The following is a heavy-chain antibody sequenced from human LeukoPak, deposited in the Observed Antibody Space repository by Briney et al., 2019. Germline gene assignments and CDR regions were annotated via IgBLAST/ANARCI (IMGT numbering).Heavy chain of an antibody. D-gene: IGHD4-23*01. CDR1: GLIFSNYA. Sequence: GGSLRLSCAASGLIFSNYALSWVRQAPGKGLEWVSSIRSSGDSTCYADSVKGRFTISRDNSKNTLYLQMNSLRAEDTAVYYCTKVVTDDYWGQGTLVTVSS. CDR3: TKVVTDDY. J-gene: IGHJ4*02. V-gene: IGHV3-23*01. CDR2: IRSSGDST.